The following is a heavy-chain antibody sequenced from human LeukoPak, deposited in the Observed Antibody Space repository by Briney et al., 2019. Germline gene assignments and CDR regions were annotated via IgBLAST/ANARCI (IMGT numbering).Heavy chain of an antibody. CDR2: IKQDGSEK. V-gene: IGHV3-7*01. D-gene: IGHD5-18*01. J-gene: IGHJ4*01. CDR3: APHTAMVII. CDR1: GCTISSYW. Sequence: PGGSLRLSCAASGCTISSYWRSWIRQAPGKGLEWVANIKQDGSEKYYVASVKGRFTISRDNAKKSLYLQMNRQKAAAMAVFYFAPHTAMVIIWGHRTLVTVSS.